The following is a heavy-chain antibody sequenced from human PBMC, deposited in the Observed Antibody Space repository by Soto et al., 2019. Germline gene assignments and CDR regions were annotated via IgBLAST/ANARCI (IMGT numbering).Heavy chain of an antibody. CDR3: AAKLGTTHYFDF. Sequence: SETLSLTCTVSGDSITSGAYYWTWIRQRPGKGLEWIGYIYYSGTTYYSPSLKSRVFISIDRSQNQFSLQMSSVTAADTAVYFCAAKLGTTHYFDFWGQGSLVTVSS. V-gene: IGHV4-31*02. J-gene: IGHJ4*02. CDR1: GDSITSGAYY. D-gene: IGHD7-27*01. CDR2: IYYSGTT.